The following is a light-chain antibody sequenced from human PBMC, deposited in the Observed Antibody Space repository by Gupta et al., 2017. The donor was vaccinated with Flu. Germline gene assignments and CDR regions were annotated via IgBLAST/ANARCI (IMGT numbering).Light chain of an antibody. CDR2: VAS. Sequence: PSSLSASAGDRVTMTCRASQGISNYLAWYQQKPGKVPKLLVYVASTLQSGVPSRFSGSQSGTNFTLTISSLQPEDVATYYCQKENSAPWTFGPGTKVEI. J-gene: IGKJ1*01. CDR3: QKENSAPWT. V-gene: IGKV1-27*01. CDR1: QGISNY.